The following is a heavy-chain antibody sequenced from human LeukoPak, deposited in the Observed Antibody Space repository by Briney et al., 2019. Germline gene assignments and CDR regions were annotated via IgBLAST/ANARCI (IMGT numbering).Heavy chain of an antibody. J-gene: IGHJ6*02. D-gene: IGHD1-26*01. CDR3: ARHGRELYYYYGMDV. CDR1: GYSFTSYW. CDR2: IYPGDSDT. Sequence: GESLKISCKGSGYSFTSYWIGWVRQMPGKGLEWMGIIYPGDSDTRYSPSFQGQVTISADKSISTAYLQWSSLKASDTAMYYCARHGRELYYYYGMDVWGQGTTVTVSS. V-gene: IGHV5-51*01.